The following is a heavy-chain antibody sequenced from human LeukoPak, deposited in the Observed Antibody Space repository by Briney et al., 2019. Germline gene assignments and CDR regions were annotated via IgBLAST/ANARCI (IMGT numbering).Heavy chain of an antibody. CDR3: ARETAHCGGDCYDY. CDR2: IDSSGTSI. CDR1: GFTFSSYE. V-gene: IGHV3-48*03. J-gene: IGHJ4*02. D-gene: IGHD2-21*01. Sequence: PGGSLRLSCAASGFTFSSYEFNWVRQAPGKGLEWVSYIDSSGTSIYYADSVRGRFTISRDNAKNSPYLQMNSLRAEDTAVYYCARETAHCGGDCYDYWGQGTLVTVSS.